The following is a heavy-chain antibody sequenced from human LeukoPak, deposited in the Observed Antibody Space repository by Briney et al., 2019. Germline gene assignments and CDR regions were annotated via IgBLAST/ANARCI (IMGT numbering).Heavy chain of an antibody. CDR2: IHASGGRT. Sequence: GGSLRLSCAASGFTFNTYTMGWVRQAPGKGLKWVSDIHASGGRTFYADSVKGRSAISRDNSKNTLFLQMNSLRAEDTALYYCARAGSASWYDYWGQGTLVTVSS. J-gene: IGHJ4*02. CDR1: GFTFNTYT. CDR3: ARAGSASWYDY. V-gene: IGHV3-23*01. D-gene: IGHD6-13*01.